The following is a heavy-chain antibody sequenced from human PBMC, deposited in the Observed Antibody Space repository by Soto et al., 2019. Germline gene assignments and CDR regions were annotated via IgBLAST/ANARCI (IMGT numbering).Heavy chain of an antibody. J-gene: IGHJ4*02. D-gene: IGHD3-22*01. CDR3: ARVNPNSSGSERFDY. CDR2: IYYSGST. CDR1: GGSISGGDYY. V-gene: IGHV4-30-4*01. Sequence: SETLSLTCTVSGGSISGGDYYWSWIRQPPGKGLEWIGYIYYSGSTYYNPSLKSRVTISVDTSKNQFSLKLSSVTAADAAVYYCARVNPNSSGSERFDYWGQGTLVTVSS.